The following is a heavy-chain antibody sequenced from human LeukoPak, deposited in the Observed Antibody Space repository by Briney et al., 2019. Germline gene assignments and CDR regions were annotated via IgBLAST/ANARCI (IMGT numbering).Heavy chain of an antibody. CDR2: INHSGST. V-gene: IGHV4-34*01. Sequence: SETLSLTCAVYGGSFSGYYWSWIRQPPGKGLEWIREINHSGSTNYNPSLKSRVTISVDTSKNQFSLKLSSVTAADTAVYYCASIDVGYSSSWFLRTPIDYWGLGTLVTVSS. D-gene: IGHD6-13*01. CDR3: ASIDVGYSSSWFLRTPIDY. J-gene: IGHJ4*02. CDR1: GGSFSGYY.